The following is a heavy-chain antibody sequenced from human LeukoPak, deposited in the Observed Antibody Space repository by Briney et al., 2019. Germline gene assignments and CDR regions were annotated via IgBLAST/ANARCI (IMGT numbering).Heavy chain of an antibody. J-gene: IGHJ3*02. CDR2: ISYDGSNK. V-gene: IGHV3-30*18. D-gene: IGHD2-15*01. CDR1: GFTFSSYG. Sequence: PAGSLRLSCAASGFTFSSYGMHWVRQAPGKGLELVAVISYDGSNKYYADSVKGRFTISRDNSKNTLYLQMNSLRAEDTAVYYCAKRQLKDIVVVVAATLGAFDIWGQGTMVTVSS. CDR3: AKRQLKDIVVVVAATLGAFDI.